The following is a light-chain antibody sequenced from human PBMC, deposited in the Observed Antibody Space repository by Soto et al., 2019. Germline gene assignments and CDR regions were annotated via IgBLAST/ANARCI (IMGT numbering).Light chain of an antibody. Sequence: EIVLTQSPATLSLSPGDRATLSCRASQSVSSYLAWYQQKPGQAPRLLIYDASTSLTGIPARFSGSGSGTDFTLTISSLEPADFAVSYCQQRSNRPPITFGQGTRLEIK. CDR1: QSVSSY. J-gene: IGKJ5*01. V-gene: IGKV3-11*01. CDR3: QQRSNRPPIT. CDR2: DAS.